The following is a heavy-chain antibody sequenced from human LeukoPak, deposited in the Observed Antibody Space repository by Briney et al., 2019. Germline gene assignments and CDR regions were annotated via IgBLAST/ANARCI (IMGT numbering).Heavy chain of an antibody. CDR1: GFTFSSYS. V-gene: IGHV3-48*04. CDR3: AREHYYDSSGYYYYFDY. D-gene: IGHD3-22*01. J-gene: IGHJ4*02. Sequence: PGRSLRLSCAASGFTFSSYSMNWVRQAPGKGLEWVSYISSSSSTIYYADSVKGRFTISRDNAKNSLYLQMNSLRAEDTAVYYCAREHYYDSSGYYYYFDYWGQGTLVTVSS. CDR2: ISSSSSTI.